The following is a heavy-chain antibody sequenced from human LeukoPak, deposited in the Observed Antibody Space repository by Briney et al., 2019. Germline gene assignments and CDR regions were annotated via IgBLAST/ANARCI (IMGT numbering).Heavy chain of an antibody. Sequence: ASVKVSCKASEGTFSTYAISWVRQAPGQGLEWMGWISAYNGNTNYAQKLQGRVTMTTDTSTSTAYMELRSLRSDDTAVYYCARFEPYTYYYGSGSDYWGQGTLVTVSS. CDR2: ISAYNGNT. CDR1: EGTFSTYA. CDR3: ARFEPYTYYYGSGSDY. J-gene: IGHJ4*02. V-gene: IGHV1-18*01. D-gene: IGHD3-10*01.